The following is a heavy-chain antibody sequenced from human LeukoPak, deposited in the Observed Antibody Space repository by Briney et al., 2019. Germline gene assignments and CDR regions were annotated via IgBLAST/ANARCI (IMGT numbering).Heavy chain of an antibody. CDR1: GFSFTSYW. CDR3: ATNTMFRGIHAFDI. V-gene: IGHV5-51*01. D-gene: IGHD3-10*01. Sequence: GGALEISLQGSGFSFTSYWIGWVRQLPGKGLEGMGIIYPGDSNTRYSPSFQGQVTISADKSISTAYLQWSSLKASDSAMYYCATNTMFRGIHAFDIWGQGTMVTVPS. CDR2: IYPGDSNT. J-gene: IGHJ3*02.